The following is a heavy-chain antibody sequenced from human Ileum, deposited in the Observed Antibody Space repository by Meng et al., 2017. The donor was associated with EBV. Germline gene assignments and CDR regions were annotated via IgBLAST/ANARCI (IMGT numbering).Heavy chain of an antibody. Sequence: VPLPQAATGRVKASRTLSICSAVWGHSGSRTSWWIWVCPLPGMGLWWMGVVKRVGATNCHPCRKSRVTISLDKCKNEVNLPLNSLTAADTAVYFCAGCSPIVRGIDYWGQGTLVTVSS. J-gene: IGHJ4*02. CDR2: VKRVGAT. CDR3: AGCSPIVRGIDY. V-gene: IGHV4-4*02. D-gene: IGHD3-16*01. CDR1: GHSGSRTSW.